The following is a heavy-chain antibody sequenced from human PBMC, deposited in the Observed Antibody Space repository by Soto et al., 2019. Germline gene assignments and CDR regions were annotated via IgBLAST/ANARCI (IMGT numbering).Heavy chain of an antibody. Sequence: QVQLQESGPGLVKPSQTLSLTCTVSGGSISSRGYYWSWIRQHPGKGLEWIGCIYYSGSSNYNPFLNSRVTIFLDTSKIPFYLKASSVAAGDPALDYCARESLGPPATTEEDQQSVWGQGTTVTVSS. CDR2: IYYSGSS. J-gene: IGHJ6*02. CDR3: ARESLGPPATTEEDQQSV. CDR1: GGSISSRGYY. V-gene: IGHV4-31*03. D-gene: IGHD4-4*01.